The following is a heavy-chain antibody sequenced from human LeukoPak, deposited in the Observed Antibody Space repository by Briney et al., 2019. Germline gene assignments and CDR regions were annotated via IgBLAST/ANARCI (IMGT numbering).Heavy chain of an antibody. J-gene: IGHJ4*02. CDR2: IYHSGST. CDR3: ARAIEVGAMTPFDY. D-gene: IGHD1-26*01. Sequence: PSETLSLTCTVSDYSISSSYYWGWIRQPPGKGLEWFGIIYHSGSTYYNPSLKSRVTISVDTSKNQFSLKLSSVTAADTAVYYCARAIEVGAMTPFDYWGQGTLVTVSS. CDR1: DYSISSSYY. V-gene: IGHV4-38-2*02.